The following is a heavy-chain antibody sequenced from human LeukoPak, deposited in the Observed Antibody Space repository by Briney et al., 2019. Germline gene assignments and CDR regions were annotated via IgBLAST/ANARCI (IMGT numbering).Heavy chain of an antibody. J-gene: IGHJ5*02. V-gene: IGHV4-39*07. CDR2: VFFSGNS. D-gene: IGHD2-15*01. CDR1: GDSISTSSYY. CDR3: ARDPSRSCAGGNCFSS. Sequence: SETLSLTCTVSGDSISTSSYYWGWIRQPPGKGLEWIGSVFFSGNSYYEPSLKSRVTISVATSTNQFSLNVRSVSAADTAVYYCARDPSRSCAGGNCFSSWGQGTLVIVSS.